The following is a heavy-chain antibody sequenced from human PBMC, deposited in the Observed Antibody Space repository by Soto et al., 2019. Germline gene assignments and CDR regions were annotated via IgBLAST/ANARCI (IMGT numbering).Heavy chain of an antibody. Sequence: PSETLSLTCTVSGGSISSYYWSWIRQPPGKGLEWIGYIYYSGSTNYNPSLKSRVTISVDTSKNQSSLKLSSVTAADTAVYYCARDAPSYYYDSRYYYYGMDVWGQGTTVTVSS. CDR3: ARDAPSYYYDSRYYYYGMDV. D-gene: IGHD3-22*01. J-gene: IGHJ6*02. CDR1: GGSISSYY. V-gene: IGHV4-59*01. CDR2: IYYSGST.